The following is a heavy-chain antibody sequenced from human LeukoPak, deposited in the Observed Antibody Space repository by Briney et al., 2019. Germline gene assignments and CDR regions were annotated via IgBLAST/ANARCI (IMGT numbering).Heavy chain of an antibody. CDR1: GGSISSGGYS. D-gene: IGHD5-18*01. CDR3: ATIKRGNIFGYFDF. V-gene: IGHV4-61*08. CDR2: MLDTVTT. Sequence: SETLSLTCAVSGGSISSGGYSWSWIRQPPGKGLEWIGYMLDTVTTMDNPSLKSRFTLSADTSKNQFSLRLTSVTAADTAVYYCATIKRGNIFGYFDFWGQGIPVTVSS. J-gene: IGHJ4*02.